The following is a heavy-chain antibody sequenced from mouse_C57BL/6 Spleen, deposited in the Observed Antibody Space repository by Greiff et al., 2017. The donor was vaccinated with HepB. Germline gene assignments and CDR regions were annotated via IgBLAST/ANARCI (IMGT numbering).Heavy chain of an antibody. J-gene: IGHJ3*01. V-gene: IGHV6-6*01. D-gene: IGHD2-4*01. Sequence: EVKLVESGGGLVQPGGSMKLSCAASGFTFSDAWMDWVRQSPEKGLEWVAEIRNKANNHATYYAESVKGRFTISRDDSKSSVYLQMNSLRAEDTGIYYCTRPPYDYDALFAYWGQGTLVTVSA. CDR1: GFTFSDAW. CDR3: TRPPYDYDALFAY. CDR2: IRNKANNHAT.